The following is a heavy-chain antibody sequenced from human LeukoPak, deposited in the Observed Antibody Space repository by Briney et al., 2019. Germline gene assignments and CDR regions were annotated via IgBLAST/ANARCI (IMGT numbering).Heavy chain of an antibody. D-gene: IGHD3-3*01. CDR1: GGSVTTTNW. CDR3: AREGGFYRPLDY. J-gene: IGHJ4*02. Sequence: SSETLSLTCGVSGGSVTTTNWWTWVRQPPGKGLEWIGEVHLDGRTNYNPSLESRLTISVDLSENHISLRLTSVTAADTAVYYCAREGGFYRPLDYSGQGTLVTVSS. CDR2: VHLDGRT. V-gene: IGHV4-4*02.